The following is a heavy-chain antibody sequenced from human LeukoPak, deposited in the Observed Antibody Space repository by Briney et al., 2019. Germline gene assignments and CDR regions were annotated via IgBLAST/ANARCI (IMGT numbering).Heavy chain of an antibody. J-gene: IGHJ4*02. Sequence: ASVKVSCKASGYTFTGYDMHWVRQAPGQGREWRGWINPNSGGTNYAQKFQGRVTMTRETSISTAYMELSRLRSDDPAVYYCARGRYCSSTSCYKGNFDYWGQGTLVTVSS. CDR2: INPNSGGT. CDR3: ARGRYCSSTSCYKGNFDY. D-gene: IGHD2-2*02. V-gene: IGHV1-2*02. CDR1: GYTFTGYD.